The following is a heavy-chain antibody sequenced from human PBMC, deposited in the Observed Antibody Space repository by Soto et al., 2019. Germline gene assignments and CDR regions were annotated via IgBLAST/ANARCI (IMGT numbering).Heavy chain of an antibody. V-gene: IGHV3-23*01. CDR3: ATGRGVNFYYGMDV. J-gene: IGHJ6*02. CDR2: ISGSGGST. CDR1: GFTLSSYA. Sequence: EVQLLESGGGLVQPGGSLRLSCAASGFTLSSYAMSWVRQAPGKGLEWVSAISGSGGSTYYADSVKGRFTISRDNSKNTLYLQMNSLRAEDTAVYYCATGRGVNFYYGMDVWGQGTTVTVSS. D-gene: IGHD3-10*01.